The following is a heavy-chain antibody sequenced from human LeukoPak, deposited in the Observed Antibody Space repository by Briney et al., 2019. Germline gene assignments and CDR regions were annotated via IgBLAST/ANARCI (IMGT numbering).Heavy chain of an antibody. V-gene: IGHV3-53*05. Sequence: PGGSLRLSCAASGFTVSSNYMSWVRQAPGKGLEWVSVIYSGGSTYYADSVKGRFTISRDNSKNTLYLQMNSLRAEDTAVYYCARVPTGYNRNSEGHGNFDPWGQGTLVTVSS. CDR1: GFTVSSNY. J-gene: IGHJ5*02. CDR2: IYSGGST. D-gene: IGHD1-14*01. CDR3: ARVPTGYNRNSEGHGNFDP.